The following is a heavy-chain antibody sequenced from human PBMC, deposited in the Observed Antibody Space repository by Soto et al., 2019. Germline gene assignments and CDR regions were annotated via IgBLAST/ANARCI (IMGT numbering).Heavy chain of an antibody. J-gene: IGHJ4*02. CDR2: IRSKANSYAT. V-gene: IGHV3-73*01. CDR1: GFTFSGSA. D-gene: IGHD2-15*01. Sequence: GGSLRLSCAASGFTFSGSAMHWVRQASGKGLEWVGRIRSKANSYATAYAASVKGRFTISRDDSKNTAYLQMNSLKTEDTAAYYCTRIVSGAPHYWGQGTLVTVSS. CDR3: TRIVSGAPHY.